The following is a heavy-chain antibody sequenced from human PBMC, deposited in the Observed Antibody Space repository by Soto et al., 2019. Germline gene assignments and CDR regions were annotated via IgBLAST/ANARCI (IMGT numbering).Heavy chain of an antibody. D-gene: IGHD2-15*01. V-gene: IGHV3-48*01. CDR1: GFTFITYS. CDR2: ISSSSSTI. Sequence: GGSLRLSCAASGFTFITYSMNWVRQAPGKGLEWVSYISSSSSTIHYADSVKGRFTISRDNAKNSLYLQMNSLRAEDTAIYYCARAVAATYYYYGMDVWGQGTTVTVSS. CDR3: ARAVAATYYYYGMDV. J-gene: IGHJ6*02.